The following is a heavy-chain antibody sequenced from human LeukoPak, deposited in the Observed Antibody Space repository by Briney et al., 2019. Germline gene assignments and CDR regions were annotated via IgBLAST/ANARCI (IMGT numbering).Heavy chain of an antibody. V-gene: IGHV3-20*04. J-gene: IGHJ4*02. CDR3: AREEWDGTFDY. Sequence: GGPLRLSCAASGFTFDDYGMSWVRHAPGKGLEWVSGINWNGGSTGYADSVKGRFTISRDNAKNSLYLQMNSLRAEDTALYYCAREEWDGTFDYWGQGTLVTVSS. CDR1: GFTFDDYG. D-gene: IGHD1-26*01. CDR2: INWNGGST.